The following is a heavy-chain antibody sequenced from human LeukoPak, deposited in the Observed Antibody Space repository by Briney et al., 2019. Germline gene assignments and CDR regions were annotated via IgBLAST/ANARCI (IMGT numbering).Heavy chain of an antibody. CDR3: AKDQRVAAAGLLDY. Sequence: PGGSLRLSCAASGFTFSSYAMSWVRQAPGKGLEWVSAISGSGGGTYYADSVKGRFTISRDNSKNTLYLQMNSLRAEDTAVYYCAKDQRVAAAGLLDYWGQGTLVTVSS. D-gene: IGHD6-13*01. CDR2: ISGSGGGT. CDR1: GFTFSSYA. V-gene: IGHV3-23*01. J-gene: IGHJ4*02.